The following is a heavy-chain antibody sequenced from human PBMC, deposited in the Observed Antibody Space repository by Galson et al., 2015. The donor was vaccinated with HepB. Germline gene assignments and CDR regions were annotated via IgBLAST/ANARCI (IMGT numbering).Heavy chain of an antibody. Sequence: SLRLSCAASGFTFSSYGMHWVRQAPGKGLEWVAVISYDGSNKYYADSVKGRFTISRDNPKNTLYLQMNSLRAEDTAVYYCAKRTRGGDYWGQGTLVTVSS. D-gene: IGHD1-14*01. J-gene: IGHJ4*02. CDR1: GFTFSSYG. V-gene: IGHV3-30*18. CDR3: AKRTRGGDY. CDR2: ISYDGSNK.